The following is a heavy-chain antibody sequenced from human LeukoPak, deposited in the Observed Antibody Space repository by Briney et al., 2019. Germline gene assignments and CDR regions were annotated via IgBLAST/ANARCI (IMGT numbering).Heavy chain of an antibody. D-gene: IGHD5-18*01. V-gene: IGHV4-4*02. CDR1: GGSISSSNW. J-gene: IGHJ5*02. CDR3: AREMGSYGYWGWFDP. CDR2: IYHSGST. Sequence: SGTLSLTCAVSGGSISSSNWWSWVRQPPGKGLEWIGEIYHSGSTNYNPSLKSRVTISVDTSKNQFSLKLSSVTAADTAVYYCAREMGSYGYWGWFDPWGQGTLVTVSS.